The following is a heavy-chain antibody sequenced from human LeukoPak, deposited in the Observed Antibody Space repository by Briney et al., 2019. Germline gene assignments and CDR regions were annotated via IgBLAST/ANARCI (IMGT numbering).Heavy chain of an antibody. CDR3: ARDPTYYYDSSGYFDY. V-gene: IGHV3-21*01. J-gene: IGHJ4*02. CDR1: GFTFSSYS. Sequence: GGSLRLSCAASGFTFSSYSMNWVRQAPGKGLEWVSSISSSSSYIYYADSVKGRFTISRDNAKNSLYLQMNSLRAEDTAVYYCARDPTYYYDSSGYFDYWGQGTPVTVSS. CDR2: ISSSSSYI. D-gene: IGHD3-22*01.